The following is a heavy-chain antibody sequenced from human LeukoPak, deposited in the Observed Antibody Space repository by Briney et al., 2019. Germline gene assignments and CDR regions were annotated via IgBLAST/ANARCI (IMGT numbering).Heavy chain of an antibody. V-gene: IGHV4-4*09. CDR3: ATSHDVKTAPYDL. J-gene: IGHJ5*02. CDR2: IFTSGWT. Sequence: PSETLSLTCTVSGGSISSYYWSWVRQSPGKGLEWIGYIFTSGWTDYNPSLKSRVTMSVDTSKNQLSMELRFLTDADTAVYYCATSHDVKTAPYDLWGQGTLVTVSS. D-gene: IGHD2-21*01. CDR1: GGSISSYY.